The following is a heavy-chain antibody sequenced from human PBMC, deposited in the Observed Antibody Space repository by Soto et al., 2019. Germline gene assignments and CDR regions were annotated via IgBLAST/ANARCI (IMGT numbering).Heavy chain of an antibody. CDR3: ASYSSSGTYYYYGMDV. D-gene: IGHD6-6*01. Sequence: GESLKISCKGSGYSFTSYWISWVRQMPGKGLEWMGRIDPSDSYTNYSPSFHGHVTISADKSISTAYLQWSSLKASDTAMYYCASYSSSGTYYYYGMDVWGQGTTVTVSS. CDR1: GYSFTSYW. V-gene: IGHV5-10-1*01. J-gene: IGHJ6*02. CDR2: IDPSDSYT.